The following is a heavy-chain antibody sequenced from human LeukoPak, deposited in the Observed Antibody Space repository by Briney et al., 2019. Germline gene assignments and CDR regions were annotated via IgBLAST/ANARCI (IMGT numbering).Heavy chain of an antibody. Sequence: GGSLRLSCAASGFTFDDYTMPWVRQAPGKGLEWVSLISWDGGSTYYADSVKGRFTISRDNSENSLYLQMNSLRTEDTALYYCAKDMAAAGTFYYYYGMDVWGQGTTVTVSS. CDR2: ISWDGGST. D-gene: IGHD6-13*01. J-gene: IGHJ6*02. V-gene: IGHV3-43*01. CDR3: AKDMAAAGTFYYYYGMDV. CDR1: GFTFDDYT.